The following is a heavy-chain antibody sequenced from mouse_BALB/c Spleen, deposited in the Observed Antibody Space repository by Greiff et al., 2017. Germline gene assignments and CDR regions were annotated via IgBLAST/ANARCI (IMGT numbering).Heavy chain of an antibody. CDR3: NANSYYYGSSGFAY. CDR1: GFNIKDYY. D-gene: IGHD1-1*01. CDR2: IDPENGDT. Sequence: VQLQQSGAELVRSGASVKLSCTASGFNIKDYYMHWVKQRPEQGLEWIGWIDPENGDTEYAPKFQGKATMTADTSSNTAYLQLSSLTSEDTAVYYCNANSYYYGSSGFAYWGQGTLVTVSA. V-gene: IGHV14-4*02. J-gene: IGHJ3*01.